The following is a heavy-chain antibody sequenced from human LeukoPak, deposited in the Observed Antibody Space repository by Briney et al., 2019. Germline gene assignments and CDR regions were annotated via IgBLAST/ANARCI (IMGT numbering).Heavy chain of an antibody. CDR2: ISHSGSV. Sequence: ETLSLTCTVSGGSVSNYYWSWIRQSPGKGLEWMGYISHSGSVNSNPSLKSRVTMSVDTSKNQFSLKLSSVTAADTAVYYCARVKGREGSTVIIDYWGQGTLVTVSS. CDR1: GGSVSNYY. V-gene: IGHV4-59*02. J-gene: IGHJ4*02. CDR3: ARVKGREGSTVIIDY. D-gene: IGHD3-10*01.